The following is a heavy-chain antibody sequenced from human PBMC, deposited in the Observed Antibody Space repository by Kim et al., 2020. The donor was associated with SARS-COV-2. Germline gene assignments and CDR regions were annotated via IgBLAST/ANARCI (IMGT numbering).Heavy chain of an antibody. CDR3: ATAIAGAGTTIYYYYGMDV. Sequence: ASVKVSCKVSGYTLTELSMHWVRQAPGKGLEWMGGFDPEDGETIYAQKFQGRVTMTEDTSTDTAYMELSSLRSEDTAVYYCATAIAGAGTTIYYYYGMDVWGQGTTVTVSS. CDR1: GYTLTELS. D-gene: IGHD6-19*01. V-gene: IGHV1-24*01. CDR2: FDPEDGET. J-gene: IGHJ6*02.